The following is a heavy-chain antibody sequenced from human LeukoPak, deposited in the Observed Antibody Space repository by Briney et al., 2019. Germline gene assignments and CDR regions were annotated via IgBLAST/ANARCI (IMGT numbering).Heavy chain of an antibody. CDR1: GYTFTSYG. CDR3: ARDAPDYGDYTDAFDI. CDR2: ISAYNGNT. Sequence: GASVKVSCKASGYTFTSYGISWVRQAPGQGLEWMGWISAYNGNTNYAQKLQGRVTMTTDTSTSTAYMELRSLRSDDTAVYYCARDAPDYGDYTDAFDIWGQGTMVTVSS. J-gene: IGHJ3*02. D-gene: IGHD4-17*01. V-gene: IGHV1-18*01.